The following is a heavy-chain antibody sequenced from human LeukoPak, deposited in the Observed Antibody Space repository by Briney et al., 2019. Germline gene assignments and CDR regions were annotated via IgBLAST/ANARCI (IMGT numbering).Heavy chain of an antibody. CDR1: GYTFTGYY. Sequence: ASVKVSCKASGYTFTGYYMHWVRQAPGQGLEWMGWINPDTGVTNYAQKFQGRVTLTRDTSIITAYMELTRLRSDDTAMYYCARDRTTVTTGYYGMDVWGQGTTLTVSS. D-gene: IGHD4-17*01. J-gene: IGHJ6*02. CDR3: ARDRTTVTTGYYGMDV. V-gene: IGHV1-2*02. CDR2: INPDTGVT.